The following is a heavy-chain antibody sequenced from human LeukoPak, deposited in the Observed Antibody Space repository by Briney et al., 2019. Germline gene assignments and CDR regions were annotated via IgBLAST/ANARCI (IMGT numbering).Heavy chain of an antibody. CDR3: ARGRVYDSSGYYEDLAFDI. CDR2: ISGYNGDT. CDR1: GYIFTHFG. J-gene: IGHJ3*02. Sequence: ASLKVSCRASGYIFTHFGISWVRQAPGQELEWMGWISGYNGDTNYAQKFQGRVTLTTDTSTSTAYMELRSLRSDDTAVYYCARGRVYDSSGYYEDLAFDIWGQGTMVTVSS. V-gene: IGHV1-18*01. D-gene: IGHD3-22*01.